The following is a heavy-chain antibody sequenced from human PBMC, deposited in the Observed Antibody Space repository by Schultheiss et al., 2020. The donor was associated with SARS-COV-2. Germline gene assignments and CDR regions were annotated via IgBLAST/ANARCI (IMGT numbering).Heavy chain of an antibody. CDR3: AREGYCTNGVCSYFDY. D-gene: IGHD2-8*01. CDR1: GGSISGYY. CDR2: IYYSGST. V-gene: IGHV4-59*01. Sequence: SETLSLTCTVSGGSISGYYWSWIRQPPGKGLEWIGYIYYSGSTNYNPSLKSRVTISVDTSKNQFSLKLSSVTAADTAVYYCAREGYCTNGVCSYFDYWGQGTLVTVSS. J-gene: IGHJ4*02.